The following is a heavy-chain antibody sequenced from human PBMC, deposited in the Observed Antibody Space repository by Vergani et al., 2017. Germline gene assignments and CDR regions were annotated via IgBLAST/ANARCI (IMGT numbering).Heavy chain of an antibody. CDR2: INHSGST. CDR1: GGSFSGYY. CDR3: ARVQELYYFWSDYRVRYYYYMDV. J-gene: IGHJ6*03. D-gene: IGHD3-3*01. V-gene: IGHV4-34*01. Sequence: QVQLQQWGAGLLKPSETLSLTCAVYGGSFSGYYWSWIRQPPGKGLEWIGEINHSGSTNYNPSLKSRVTISVDTSKNQFSLKLSSVTAAYTAVYYCARVQELYYFWSDYRVRYYYYMDVWGKGTTVTVSS.